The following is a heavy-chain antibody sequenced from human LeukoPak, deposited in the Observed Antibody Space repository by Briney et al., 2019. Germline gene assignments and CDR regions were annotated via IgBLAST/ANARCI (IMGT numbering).Heavy chain of an antibody. CDR1: GGSFSGYY. J-gene: IGHJ6*04. CDR3: ARGSGVIYGMDV. CDR2: INHSGST. D-gene: IGHD3-10*01. Sequence: SETLSLTCAVYGGSFSGYYWSWIRQPPGKGLEWIGEINHSGSTNYNPSLKSRVTISVDTSKNQFSLKLSSVTAADTAVYYCARGSGVIYGMDVWGKGTTVTVSS. V-gene: IGHV4-34*01.